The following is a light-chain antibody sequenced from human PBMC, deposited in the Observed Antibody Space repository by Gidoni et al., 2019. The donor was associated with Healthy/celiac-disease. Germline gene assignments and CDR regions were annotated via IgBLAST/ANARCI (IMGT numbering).Light chain of an antibody. CDR3: QQRSNWPLT. Sequence: ETVLTQSPATLSLSPGERATLSCRASQSVSSYLAWYQQKPGQAPRLLIYDASNSATGIPASFRGSESVTDVTLTISSLEPEDVAVYYCQQRSNWPLTFGGGTKVEIK. CDR1: QSVSSY. V-gene: IGKV3-11*01. J-gene: IGKJ4*01. CDR2: DAS.